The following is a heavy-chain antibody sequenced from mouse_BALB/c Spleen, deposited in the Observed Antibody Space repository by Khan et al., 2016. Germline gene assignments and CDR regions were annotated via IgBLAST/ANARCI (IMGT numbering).Heavy chain of an antibody. CDR2: KSYSGRT. D-gene: IGHD1-2*01. V-gene: IGHV3-2*02. Sequence: EVQLQESGPGLVKPSQSLSLTCTVTGYSITSGYGRNWIRQSPGNKLEWMGYKSYSGRTNYNPFLKSRITITRDTTKNQFFLHLNPVTYEDTATYHCARTASIKYWGQGTTLTVSS. CDR3: ARTASIKY. J-gene: IGHJ2*01. CDR1: GYSITSGYG.